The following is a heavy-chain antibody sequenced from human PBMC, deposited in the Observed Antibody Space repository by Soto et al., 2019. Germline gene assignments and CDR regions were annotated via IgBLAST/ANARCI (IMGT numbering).Heavy chain of an antibody. V-gene: IGHV5-51*01. CDR1: GYTFTGYW. CDR3: VVQQQLPWVNY. D-gene: IGHD6-13*01. Sequence: GESLKISCQGSGYTFTGYWIGWVRQMPGKGLEWMGIIYPGDSDTRYSPSFQGQVTISADKSINTAYLQWSSLKASDTAMYYCVVQQQLPWVNYWGQRTRVIVSS. CDR2: IYPGDSDT. J-gene: IGHJ4*02.